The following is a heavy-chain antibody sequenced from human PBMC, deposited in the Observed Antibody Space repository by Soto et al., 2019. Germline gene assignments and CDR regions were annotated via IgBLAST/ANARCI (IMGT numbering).Heavy chain of an antibody. D-gene: IGHD3-22*01. J-gene: IGHJ4*02. CDR1: GFPFRDYY. CDR3: AGARGMITVVFDH. CDR2: INPNSGGT. Sequence: QVQLVQSGAEVKKPGASVKVSCKASGFPFRDYYIHWVRQAPGQGLEWIGWINPNSGGTNSAQRFQGRVTMTGDTSSGTAYMELSSLRSDDTAVYYCAGARGMITVVFDHWGQGTLVTVSS. V-gene: IGHV1-2*02.